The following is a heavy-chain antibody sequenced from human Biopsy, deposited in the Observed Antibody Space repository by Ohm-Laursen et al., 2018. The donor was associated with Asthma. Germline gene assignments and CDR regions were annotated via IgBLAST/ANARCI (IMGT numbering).Heavy chain of an antibody. CDR3: ARSYCGGDCFSPFDY. CDR1: DYIFPRYY. J-gene: IGHJ4*02. CDR2: IIPIFGTP. D-gene: IGHD2-21*01. V-gene: IGHV1-69*13. Sequence: GASVKVSCNASDYIFPRYYISWVRQAPGQGLEWMGGIIPIFGTPSYAQNFQSRLTITADDSTSTVYMELSSLRSEDTAMYYCARSYCGGDCFSPFDYWGQGTLVTVSS.